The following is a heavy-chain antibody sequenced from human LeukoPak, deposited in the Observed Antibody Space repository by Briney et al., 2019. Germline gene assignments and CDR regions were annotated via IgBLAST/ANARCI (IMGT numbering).Heavy chain of an antibody. CDR3: AADSSGWYSTFDY. CDR1: GFTFTSSA. CDR2: IVVGSGNT. J-gene: IGHJ4*02. V-gene: IGHV1-58*01. D-gene: IGHD6-19*01. Sequence: SVMVSCKASGFTFTSSAVQWVRQARGQRLEWIGWIVVGSGNTNYAQKFQERVTITRDMSTSTAYMELSSLRSEDTAVYYCAADSSGWYSTFDYWGQGTLVTVSS.